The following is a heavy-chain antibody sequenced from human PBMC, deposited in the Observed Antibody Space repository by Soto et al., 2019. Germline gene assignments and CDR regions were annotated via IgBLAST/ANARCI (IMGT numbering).Heavy chain of an antibody. V-gene: IGHV4-39*01. Sequence: QMQLQESGPGLVKPSETLSLTCTVSGGSISSSSYYWGWIRQPPGKGLEWIGSIYYSGSTYYNPSLKSRVTISVDTSKNQFSLKLSSVTAADTAVYYCARLKSSEQQLVAVYNWFDPWGQGTLVTVSS. J-gene: IGHJ5*02. CDR1: GGSISSSSYY. CDR3: ARLKSSEQQLVAVYNWFDP. D-gene: IGHD6-13*01. CDR2: IYYSGST.